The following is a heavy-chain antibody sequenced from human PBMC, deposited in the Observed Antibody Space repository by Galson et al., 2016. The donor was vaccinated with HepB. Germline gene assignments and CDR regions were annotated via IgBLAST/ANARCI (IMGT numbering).Heavy chain of an antibody. V-gene: IGHV3-23*01. Sequence: SLRLSCAASGFTFSSYDMSWVRQAPGKGLEWVSAIRGSGGSTFYADSVKGRFTISRDNSMNTLYLQINSLRAEDTAVYYCAKDRNTVVTYGMDVWGQGTTVTVSS. CDR2: IRGSGGST. CDR1: GFTFSSYD. J-gene: IGHJ6*02. D-gene: IGHD4-23*01. CDR3: AKDRNTVVTYGMDV.